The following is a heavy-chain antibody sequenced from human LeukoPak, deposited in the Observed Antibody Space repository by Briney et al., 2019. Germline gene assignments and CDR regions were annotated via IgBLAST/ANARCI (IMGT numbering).Heavy chain of an antibody. CDR3: ARGLGSWKY. V-gene: IGHV4-34*01. D-gene: IGHD6-13*01. CDR2: INHSGST. Sequence: KPSETLSLXCAVYGGSFGGYYWSWIRQPPGKGLEWIGEINHSGSTNYNPSLKSRVTISVDTSKNQFSLKLSSVTAADTAVYYCARGLGSWKYWGQGTLVTVSS. CDR1: GGSFGGYY. J-gene: IGHJ4*02.